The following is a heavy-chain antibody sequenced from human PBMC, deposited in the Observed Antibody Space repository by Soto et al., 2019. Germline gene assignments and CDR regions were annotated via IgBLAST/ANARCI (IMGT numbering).Heavy chain of an antibody. J-gene: IGHJ6*03. D-gene: IGHD3-10*01. CDR2: ISGSGGAT. V-gene: IGHV3-23*01. CDR3: AKGYYVSRSYNPIYYYYYMDV. Sequence: GGSLRLSCAASGFISTYGMNWVRQAPGKGLEWVSSISGSGGATYYADSVKGRFTVSRDNSKNTLYLQMNSLRAEDTAVYYCAKGYYVSRSYNPIYYYYYMDVWGQGTTVTVSS. CDR1: GFISTYG.